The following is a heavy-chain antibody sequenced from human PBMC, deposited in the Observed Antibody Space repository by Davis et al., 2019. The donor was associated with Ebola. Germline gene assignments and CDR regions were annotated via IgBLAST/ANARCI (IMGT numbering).Heavy chain of an antibody. CDR2: ITPILVIA. V-gene: IGHV1-69*10. CDR3: ARATIQLEVGRPRHHYQYMDV. D-gene: IGHD1-1*01. CDR1: GDTFSNYA. Sequence: SVKVSCKASGDTFSNYAITWVRQAPGQGLEWMGGITPILVIANHAQKFQGRLTIIADESTRTVQMELSSLRYDDTAVYYCARATIQLEVGRPRHHYQYMDVWGNGTTVTVSS. J-gene: IGHJ6*03.